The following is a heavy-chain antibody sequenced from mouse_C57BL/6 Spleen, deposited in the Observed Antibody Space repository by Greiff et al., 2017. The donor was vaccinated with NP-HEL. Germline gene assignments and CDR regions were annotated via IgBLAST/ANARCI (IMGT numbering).Heavy chain of an antibody. Sequence: EVQLQQSGPELVKPGASVKISCKASGYTFTDYYMNWVKQSHGKSLEWIGDINPNNGGASYNQKFKGKATLTVDKSSSTAYMELRSLTSEDSAVYYCGPNYYGSSPFAYWGQGTLVTVSA. V-gene: IGHV1-26*01. CDR3: GPNYYGSSPFAY. CDR2: INPNNGGA. D-gene: IGHD1-1*01. J-gene: IGHJ3*01. CDR1: GYTFTDYY.